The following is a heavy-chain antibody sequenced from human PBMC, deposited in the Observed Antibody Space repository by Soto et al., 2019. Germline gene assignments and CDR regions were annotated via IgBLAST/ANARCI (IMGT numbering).Heavy chain of an antibody. CDR2: IIPIFGTA. V-gene: IGHV1-69*13. CDR1: GGTFSSYA. J-gene: IGHJ4*02. Sequence: VASVKVSCKASGGTFSSYAISWVRQAPGQGLEWMGGIIPIFGTANYAQKFQGRVTITADESTSTAYMELSSLRSEDTAVYYCASNQQPYTIFGVVITYYFDYWGQGTLVTVSS. CDR3: ASNQQPYTIFGVVITYYFDY. D-gene: IGHD3-3*01.